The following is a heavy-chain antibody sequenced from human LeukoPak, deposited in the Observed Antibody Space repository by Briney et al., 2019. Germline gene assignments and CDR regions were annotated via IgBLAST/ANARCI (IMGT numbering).Heavy chain of an antibody. V-gene: IGHV3-23*01. D-gene: IGHD3-3*01. CDR2: ISGSGDSA. CDR3: AKPQMADSWSPCYDDYYYGMDD. CDR1: GFSFSRYA. J-gene: IGHJ6*02. Sequence: GGSLRLSCAAFGFSFSRYAMSWIRQAPGKGLEWVSGISGSGDSAYYAQSVRGRFIISRDKSTNTLFLQMNSLTADDTAVYYCAKPQMADSWSPCYDDYYYGMDDWGQGTTVTVSS.